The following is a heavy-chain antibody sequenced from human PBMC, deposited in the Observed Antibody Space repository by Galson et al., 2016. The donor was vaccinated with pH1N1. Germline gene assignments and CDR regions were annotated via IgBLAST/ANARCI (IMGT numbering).Heavy chain of an antibody. D-gene: IGHD4-17*01. CDR2: IYLGGSLI. CDR3: ARQNDYGDYRGDAFDI. J-gene: IGHJ3*02. Sequence: QSGAEVKKPGESLKISCKGSGYRFPSSWIGWVRQMPGKGLEWMGIIYLGGSLIRYRPSFQGQVTISADKSVNIVYLEWVSLKASDTAMYCCARQNDYGDYRGDAFDIWGQGTMVTVSS. CDR1: GYRFPSSW. V-gene: IGHV5-51*01.